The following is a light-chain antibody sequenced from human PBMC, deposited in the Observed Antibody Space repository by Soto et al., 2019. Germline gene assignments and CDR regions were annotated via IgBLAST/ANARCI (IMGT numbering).Light chain of an antibody. J-gene: IGKJ4*01. CDR3: MQAKQTPFT. CDR1: QSLLQTNGNTY. Sequence: DIVMTQSPLSLPVTPGEPASISCRSSQSLLQTNGNTYLDWYLQKPGQSPVLLISLATNRASGVPDRFSGSGSGTDFTLKISRVEAEDVGVYYCMQAKQTPFTFGGGTKVDIK. V-gene: IGKV2-28*01. CDR2: LAT.